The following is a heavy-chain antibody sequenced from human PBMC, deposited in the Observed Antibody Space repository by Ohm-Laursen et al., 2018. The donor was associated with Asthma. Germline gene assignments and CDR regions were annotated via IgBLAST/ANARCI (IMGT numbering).Heavy chain of an antibody. V-gene: IGHV3-21*01. D-gene: IGHD4-17*01. CDR1: GFTLSRFH. Sequence: SLRLSCAASGFTLSRFHMNWVRQAPGKGLEWVSSISSSSSYIYYADSVKGRFTISRDNAKNSLYLQMNSLRAEDTAVYYCARDGYGDYAGFPFDYWGQGTLVTVSP. CDR3: ARDGYGDYAGFPFDY. J-gene: IGHJ4*02. CDR2: ISSSSSYI.